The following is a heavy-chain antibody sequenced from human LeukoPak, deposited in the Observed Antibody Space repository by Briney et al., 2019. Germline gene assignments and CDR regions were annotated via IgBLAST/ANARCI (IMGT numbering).Heavy chain of an antibody. J-gene: IGHJ6*03. CDR3: ARDPHYYYMDV. CDR2: IKQDGSEK. Sequence: PGGSLRHSCAASGFTFSSYWMSWVRQAPGKGLEWVANIKQDGSEKYYVDSVKGRFTISRDNAKNSLYLQMNSLRAEDTAVYYCARDPHYYYMDVWGKGTTVTVSS. V-gene: IGHV3-7*01. CDR1: GFTFSSYW.